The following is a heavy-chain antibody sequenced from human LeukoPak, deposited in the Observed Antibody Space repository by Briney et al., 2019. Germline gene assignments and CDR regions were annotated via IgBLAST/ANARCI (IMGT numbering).Heavy chain of an antibody. J-gene: IGHJ3*02. CDR1: GFTFSNAW. D-gene: IGHD4-17*01. Sequence: GGSLRLSCAASGFTFSNAWMSWVRQAPGKGLEWVGRIKSKTDGGTTDYAAPVKGRFTISRDDSKNTLYLQMNSLKTEDTAVYYCTTEYGDYYAFDIWGQGTMVTVSS. CDR3: TTEYGDYYAFDI. V-gene: IGHV3-15*01. CDR2: IKSKTDGGTT.